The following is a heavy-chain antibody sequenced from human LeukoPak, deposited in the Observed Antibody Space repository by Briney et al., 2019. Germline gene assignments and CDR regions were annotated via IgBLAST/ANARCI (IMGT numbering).Heavy chain of an antibody. CDR1: GFTFSSYA. V-gene: IGHV3-23*01. J-gene: IGHJ4*02. D-gene: IGHD6-19*01. Sequence: PGGSLRLSCAASGFTFSSYAMGWVRQFPGKGLEWVSAISGGGGSTYYADSVKGRFTISRDNSKNTLHLQMNSLRADDTAVYYCAKGPLIEVAGTTWDYWGQGALVTVSS. CDR2: ISGGGGST. CDR3: AKGPLIEVAGTTWDY.